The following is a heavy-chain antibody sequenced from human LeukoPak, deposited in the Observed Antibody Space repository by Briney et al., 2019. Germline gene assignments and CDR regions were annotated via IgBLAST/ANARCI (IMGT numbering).Heavy chain of an antibody. D-gene: IGHD3-10*01. V-gene: IGHV1-18*01. J-gene: IGHJ4*02. CDR1: GYTFTSYG. CDR3: ARSQGPYGSGNFDY. Sequence: SVKVSCKASGYTFTSYGISWVRQAPGQGLEWMGWISAYNGNTNYAQKLQGRVTMTTDTSTSTAYMELRSLRSGDTAVYYCARSQGPYGSGNFDYWGQGTLVTVSS. CDR2: ISAYNGNT.